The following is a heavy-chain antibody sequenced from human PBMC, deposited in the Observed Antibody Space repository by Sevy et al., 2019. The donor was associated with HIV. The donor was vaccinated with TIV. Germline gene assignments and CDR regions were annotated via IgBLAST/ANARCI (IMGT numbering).Heavy chain of an antibody. CDR2: ITSSSNTI. CDR1: GFRFRDYR. V-gene: IGHV3-48*02. CDR3: ARDRGRGEVALDL. J-gene: IGHJ5*02. D-gene: IGHD3-10*01. Sequence: GGSLRLSYAASGFRFRDYRMSWVRQAPGKGLEWVSYITSSSNTINYADSVKGRFTISRDNGRNSLYLQINSLRHEDTAVYYCARDRGRGEVALDLWGQGTLVTVSS.